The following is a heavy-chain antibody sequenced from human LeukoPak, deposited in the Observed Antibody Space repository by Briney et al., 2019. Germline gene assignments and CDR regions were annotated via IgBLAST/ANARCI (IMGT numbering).Heavy chain of an antibody. V-gene: IGHV3-23*01. D-gene: IGHD5-12*01. Sequence: GGSLRLSCAASGFTFSSYAMSWVRQAPGKGLEWVSAISGSGGSTYYADSVKGRFTISRDNAKNSLYLQMNSLRAEDTAVYYCARVQKSRKSVASAVDCWGQGTVVIVSS. CDR1: GFTFSSYA. J-gene: IGHJ4*02. CDR2: ISGSGGST. CDR3: ARVQKSRKSVASAVDC.